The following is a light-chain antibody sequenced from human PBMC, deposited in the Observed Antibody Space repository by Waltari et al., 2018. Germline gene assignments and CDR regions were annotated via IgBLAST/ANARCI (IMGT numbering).Light chain of an antibody. J-gene: IGKJ5*01. CDR2: DAS. Sequence: EILLTQSPATVSLSPGDRVTHSCRASQSVGSYLAWYQQKPGQAPRPLIYDASNRATGVPARFSGSGSGTDFTLTISSLKPEDFAVYYCHQRNNWPDTFGRGTRLEIK. CDR3: HQRNNWPDT. CDR1: QSVGSY. V-gene: IGKV3-11*01.